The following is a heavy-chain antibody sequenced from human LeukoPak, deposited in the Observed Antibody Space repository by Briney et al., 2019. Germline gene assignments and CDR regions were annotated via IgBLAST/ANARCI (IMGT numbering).Heavy chain of an antibody. CDR3: ARAPTGGNYIGDY. J-gene: IGHJ4*02. D-gene: IGHD3-3*01. Sequence: GGSLRLSCAASGFTFSSYWLQWVRQAPGKGLVWVSRISTGGSTTTYADSVRGRFTISRDDDKNTLYLQMNSLRAEDTAVYYCARAPTGGNYIGDYWGQGTLVTVSS. CDR2: ISTGGSTT. CDR1: GFTFSSYW. V-gene: IGHV3-74*01.